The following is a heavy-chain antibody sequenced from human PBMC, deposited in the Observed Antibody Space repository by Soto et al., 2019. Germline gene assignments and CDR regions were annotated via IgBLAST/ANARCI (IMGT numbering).Heavy chain of an antibody. V-gene: IGHV3-33*01. CDR3: ARDDIPGIAVATYGMDV. CDR1: GFIFSNFG. J-gene: IGHJ6*02. CDR2: IWYDGSNE. D-gene: IGHD6-19*01. Sequence: GGSLRLSCAASGFIFSNFGMHWVRQAPGKGLEWVAVIWYDGSNEHFADSVKGRFTISKDNSKNTLYLQMNSLRAEDTAVYYCARDDIPGIAVATYGMDVWGQGTTVTVSS.